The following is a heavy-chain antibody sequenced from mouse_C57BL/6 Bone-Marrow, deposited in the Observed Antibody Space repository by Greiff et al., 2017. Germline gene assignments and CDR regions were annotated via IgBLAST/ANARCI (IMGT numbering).Heavy chain of an antibody. V-gene: IGHV5-17*01. CDR3: ARRVLTTSWDFDF. Sequence: DVKLVESGGGLVKPGGSLKLSCAASGFTFSDYGMHWVRQAPEKGLEWVAYISSGSSTIYYADTVKGRFTISRDNAKNTLFLQMTSLRSEDTAMYYCARRVLTTSWDFDFWGTGTTVTVSS. CDR2: ISSGSSTI. J-gene: IGHJ1*03. CDR1: GFTFSDYG. D-gene: IGHD1-1*01.